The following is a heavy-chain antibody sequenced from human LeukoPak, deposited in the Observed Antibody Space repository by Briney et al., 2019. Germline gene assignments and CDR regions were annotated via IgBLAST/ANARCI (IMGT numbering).Heavy chain of an antibody. CDR1: GFPFSNYT. Sequence: GSLRLSCAASGFPFSNYTVHWVRQAPGKGLAWVAVISYDGSNKYYADSVKGRFTISRDNSKNTLYLQMNSLRVEDTAVYYCARSYTSGWSRGFDPWGQGTLVIVSS. CDR3: ARSYTSGWSRGFDP. D-gene: IGHD6-19*01. V-gene: IGHV3-30-3*01. J-gene: IGHJ5*02. CDR2: ISYDGSNK.